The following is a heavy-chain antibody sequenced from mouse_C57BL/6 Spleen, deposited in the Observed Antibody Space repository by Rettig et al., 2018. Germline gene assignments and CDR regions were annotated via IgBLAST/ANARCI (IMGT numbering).Heavy chain of an antibody. Sequence: QVQLQQPGTELVKPGASVKLSCKASGYTFTSYWMHWVKQRPGQGLEWLGNINPSNGGTNYNEKFKSKATLTVDKSSSTAYMQLSSLTSEDSAVYYCARLVTTVVATHDVWGTGTTVTVSS. CDR1: GYTFTSYW. J-gene: IGHJ1*03. V-gene: IGHV1-53*01. CDR2: INPSNGGT. D-gene: IGHD1-1*01. CDR3: ARLVTTVVATHDV.